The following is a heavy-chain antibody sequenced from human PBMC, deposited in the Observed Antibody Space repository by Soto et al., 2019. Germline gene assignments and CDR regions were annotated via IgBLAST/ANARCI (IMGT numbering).Heavy chain of an antibody. CDR2: ISPYSGYT. Sequence: ASVKVSCKTSGYSFNDYHMHWVRKAPGQGLEWVGWISPYSGYTHSAQKFHGRLTLTTDTAASTAYMELRILRSADTALYYCAREASVLIPAAQPSRFDSWGQGTLVTVSS. V-gene: IGHV1-18*04. CDR3: AREASVLIPAAQPSRFDS. J-gene: IGHJ4*02. D-gene: IGHD2-2*01. CDR1: GYSFNDYH.